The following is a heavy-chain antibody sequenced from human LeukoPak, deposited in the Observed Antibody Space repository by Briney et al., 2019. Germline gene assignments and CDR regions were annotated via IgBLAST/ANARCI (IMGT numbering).Heavy chain of an antibody. V-gene: IGHV1-46*01. D-gene: IGHD3-16*01. CDR3: ARPQLGRAFDI. CDR2: INPSGGST. J-gene: IGHJ3*02. Sequence: ASVKVSCKASGYTFTSYYMHWVRHAPGQGLEWMGIINPSGGSTSYAQKFQGRVTMTRDTSTSTVYMELSSLRSEDTAVYYCARPQLGRAFDIWGQGTMVTVSS. CDR1: GYTFTSYY.